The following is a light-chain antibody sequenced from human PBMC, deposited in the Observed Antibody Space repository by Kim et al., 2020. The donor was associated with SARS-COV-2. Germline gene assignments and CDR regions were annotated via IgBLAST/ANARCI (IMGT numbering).Light chain of an antibody. CDR3: SSFTSSNNQV. CDR1: SSDISVYNY. V-gene: IGLV2-14*03. Sequence: QSALTQPASVSGSPGQSITISCSGRSSDISVYNYVSWYQQYPGRAPKLLIFDVSSRVLGVSGRFSGSKSGNTASLTISGLQAEDEGDYYCSSFTSSNNQVFGSGTKVTVL. CDR2: DVS. J-gene: IGLJ1*01.